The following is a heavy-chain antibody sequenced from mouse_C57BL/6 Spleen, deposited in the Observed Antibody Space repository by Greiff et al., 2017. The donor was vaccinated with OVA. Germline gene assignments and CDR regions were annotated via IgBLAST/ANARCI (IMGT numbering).Heavy chain of an antibody. CDR1: GYSITSGYY. V-gene: IGHV3-6*01. J-gene: IGHJ2*01. CDR3: ARAWSDY. CDR2: ISYDGSN. Sequence: EVKLMESGPGLVKPSQSLSLTCSVTGYSITSGYYWNWIRQFPGNKLEWMGYISYDGSNNYNPSLKNRISITRDTSKNQFFLKLNSVTTEDTATYYCARAWSDYWGQGTTLTVSS.